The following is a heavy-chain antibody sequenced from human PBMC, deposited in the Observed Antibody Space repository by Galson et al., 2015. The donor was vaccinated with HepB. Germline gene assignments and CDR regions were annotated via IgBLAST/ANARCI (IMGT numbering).Heavy chain of an antibody. J-gene: IGHJ4*02. Sequence: SLRLSCAASGFTFSSYGMHWVRQAPGKGLEWVAVISYDGSNKYYADSVKGRFTISRDNSKNTLYLQMNSLRAEDTAVYYCAKGGAYCGGDCYSYYFDYWGQGTLVTVSS. CDR3: AKGGAYCGGDCYSYYFDY. V-gene: IGHV3-30*18. D-gene: IGHD2-21*02. CDR2: ISYDGSNK. CDR1: GFTFSSYG.